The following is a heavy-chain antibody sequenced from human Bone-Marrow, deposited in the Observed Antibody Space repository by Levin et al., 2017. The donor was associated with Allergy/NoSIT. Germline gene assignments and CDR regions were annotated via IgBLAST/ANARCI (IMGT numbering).Heavy chain of an antibody. CDR1: GYDFTKYW. CDR3: ARLQYTGYPFSYYYYMDV. J-gene: IGHJ6*03. Sequence: RGESLKISCQASGYDFTKYWINWVRQMPGQGLEWIGRIDPSDSYTNYSPSFQGHVTISADRSINTAYLHWGSLKASDTATYLCARLQYTGYPFSYYYYMDVWGKGTTVTVSS. V-gene: IGHV5-10-1*01. D-gene: IGHD5-12*01. CDR2: IDPSDSYT.